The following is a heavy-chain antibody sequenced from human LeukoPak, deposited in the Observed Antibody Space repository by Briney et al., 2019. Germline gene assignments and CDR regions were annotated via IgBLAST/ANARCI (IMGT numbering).Heavy chain of an antibody. J-gene: IGHJ4*02. V-gene: IGHV3-43*02. Sequence: PGGSLRLSCAASGFTFYDYAMHWIRQAPGKGLEWVSLISGDGGSTYYADSVKGRFTISRDNSKNSLYLQMNSLRTEDTALYYCAKDIPDYYDSSGYSWGQGTLVTVSS. CDR2: ISGDGGST. CDR1: GFTFYDYA. D-gene: IGHD3-22*01. CDR3: AKDIPDYYDSSGYS.